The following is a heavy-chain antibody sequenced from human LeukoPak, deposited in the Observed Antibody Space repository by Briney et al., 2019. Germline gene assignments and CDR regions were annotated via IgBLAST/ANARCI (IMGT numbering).Heavy chain of an antibody. J-gene: IGHJ4*02. CDR3: AKVSWATRNFDF. CDR1: GFTFSNAW. Sequence: GGSLRLSCAASGFTFSNAWMSWVRQAPGKGLEWVSAISGGGGANTYYADSVKGRFTISRDNSKNTLYLQMNGLRAEDTAVYYCAKVSWATRNFDFWGQGTRVTVPS. V-gene: IGHV3-23*01. CDR2: ISGGGGANT. D-gene: IGHD2/OR15-2a*01.